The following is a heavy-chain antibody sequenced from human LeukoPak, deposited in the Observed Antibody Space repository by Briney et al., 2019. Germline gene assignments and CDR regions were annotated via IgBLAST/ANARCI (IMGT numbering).Heavy chain of an antibody. Sequence: GGSLRLSCAASGFTFSSYSMNWVRQAPGKGLEWVSHISSSSNTIYYADSVKGRFTISRDNAKNSLYLQMNSLRAGDTAVYYCARRIREGYCSGGSCFSFGYWGQGTLVTVSS. CDR1: GFTFSSYS. D-gene: IGHD2-15*01. J-gene: IGHJ4*02. V-gene: IGHV3-48*01. CDR3: ARRIREGYCSGGSCFSFGY. CDR2: ISSSSNTI.